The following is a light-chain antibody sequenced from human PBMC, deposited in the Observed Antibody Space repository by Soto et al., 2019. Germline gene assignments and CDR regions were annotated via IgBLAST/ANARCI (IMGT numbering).Light chain of an antibody. CDR1: QSISSW. CDR3: QQYNSYSG. J-gene: IGKJ3*01. Sequence: DIQMTQSPSTLSASVGDRVTITCRASQSISSWLAWYQQKPGKAPKLLIYDASSLESGVSSRFSGSGSGTEFTLTISSLQPDDFATYYCQQYNSYSGFGPGTKVDIK. CDR2: DAS. V-gene: IGKV1-5*01.